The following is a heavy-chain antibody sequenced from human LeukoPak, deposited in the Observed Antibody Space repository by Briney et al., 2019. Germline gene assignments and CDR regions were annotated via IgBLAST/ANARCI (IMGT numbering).Heavy chain of an antibody. J-gene: IGHJ3*02. CDR2: IISIFGTA. D-gene: IGHD3-9*01. V-gene: IGHV1-69*05. Sequence: SVKVSCKASGGTFSSYAISWVRQAPGQGLEWMGRIISIFGTANYAQKFQGRVTITTDESTSTAYMELSSLRSEDTAVYYCASHYDILTGYYNVDAFDIWGQGTMVTASS. CDR1: GGTFSSYA. CDR3: ASHYDILTGYYNVDAFDI.